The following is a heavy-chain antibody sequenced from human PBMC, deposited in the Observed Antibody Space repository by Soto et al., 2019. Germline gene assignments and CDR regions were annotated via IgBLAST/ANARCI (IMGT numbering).Heavy chain of an antibody. Sequence: EVQLEASGGGLVQPGGSLRLSCAASGFTFSTYDLHWVRQRRGKGLEWVSGIGTLFDTNYADSVMGRFTISRENARTSSYPQMENLRVDDRDVYYCIRGRSNHYDSSPPPRLDPWGQGTLVTVSS. CDR3: IRGRSNHYDSSPPPRLDP. V-gene: IGHV3-13*01. CDR1: GFTFSTYD. CDR2: IGTLFDT. D-gene: IGHD3-10*01. J-gene: IGHJ5*02.